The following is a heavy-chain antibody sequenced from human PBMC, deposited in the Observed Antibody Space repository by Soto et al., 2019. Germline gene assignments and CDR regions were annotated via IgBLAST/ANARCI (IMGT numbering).Heavy chain of an antibody. D-gene: IGHD6-19*01. CDR3: AAAAIPVAGRHPDF. J-gene: IGHJ4*02. CDR1: GYMFTGFY. Sequence: QVQLVQSGAEVKRPGASVKVSCKASGYMFTGFYLHWVRQAPGQGLEWMGWINPNNGVTTYAKNFQGRVTMTRDSSISTAYMELSSLRSDDTAVYFCAAAAIPVAGRHPDFWGQGTVVTV. V-gene: IGHV1-2*02. CDR2: INPNNGVT.